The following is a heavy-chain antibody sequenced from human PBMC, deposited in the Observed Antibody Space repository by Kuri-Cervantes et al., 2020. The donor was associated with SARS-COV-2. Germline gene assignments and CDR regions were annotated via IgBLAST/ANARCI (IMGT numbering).Heavy chain of an antibody. CDR3: ARHASGYSSSWYHWFDP. V-gene: IGHV5-51*01. CDR1: GYSFTSYW. Sequence: GGSLRLSCKGSGYSFTSYWIGWVRQMPGKGLEWMGIIYPGDSDTRYSPSFQGQATISADKSISTAYLQWSSLKASDTAMYYCARHASGYSSSWYHWFDPWGQGNLVNVSS. CDR2: IYPGDSDT. D-gene: IGHD6-13*01. J-gene: IGHJ5*02.